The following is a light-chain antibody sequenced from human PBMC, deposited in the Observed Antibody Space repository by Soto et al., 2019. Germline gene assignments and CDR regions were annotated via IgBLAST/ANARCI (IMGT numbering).Light chain of an antibody. V-gene: IGKV1-13*02. CDR1: QGISSY. Sequence: AIQLTQSPSSLSASVGDRVTITCRASQGISSYLAWYQQKPGKAPKLLIYDASSLESGVPSRFSGRGSGTEFTLTISSLQPDDCATYYCHTYNSYSLHTFGQGTKLEIK. J-gene: IGKJ2*01. CDR3: HTYNSYSLHT. CDR2: DAS.